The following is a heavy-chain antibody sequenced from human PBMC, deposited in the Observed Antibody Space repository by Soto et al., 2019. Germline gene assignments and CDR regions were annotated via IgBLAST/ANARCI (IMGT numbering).Heavy chain of an antibody. CDR3: ARLVASETGYGMDV. V-gene: IGHV3-21*06. J-gene: IGHJ6*02. CDR2: ITGSSSYI. D-gene: IGHD3-9*01. CDR1: VFIFISHN. Sequence: GGSLRLSCAASVFIFISHNMKWVRQAPGKGLEWVSSITGSSSYIFYADSVKGRFTISRDNAKNTVYLQMNSLRAEDTGVYYCARLVASETGYGMDVWGQGTTVTVSS.